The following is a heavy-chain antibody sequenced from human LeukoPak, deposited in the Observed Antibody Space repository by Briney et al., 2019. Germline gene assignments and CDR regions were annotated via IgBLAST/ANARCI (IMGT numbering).Heavy chain of an antibody. Sequence: GGSLRLSCAASGFTFSTYWMSWVRQAPGKGLEWVANIKQDGSDKFYVDSVKGRFTISRDNDKNSMYLQMSSLRAEDTAIYYCARVLPVASRGYWGQGTLVTVSS. CDR3: ARVLPVASRGY. V-gene: IGHV3-7*01. D-gene: IGHD2-2*01. J-gene: IGHJ4*02. CDR2: IKQDGSDK. CDR1: GFTFSTYW.